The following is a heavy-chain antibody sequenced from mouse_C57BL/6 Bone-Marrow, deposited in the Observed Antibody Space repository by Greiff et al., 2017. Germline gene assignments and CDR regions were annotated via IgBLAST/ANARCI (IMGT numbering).Heavy chain of an antibody. Sequence: VQLQQPGAELVKPGASVKMSCKASGYTFTSYWITWVKQRPGQGLEWIGDIYPGSGSTNYNEKFKSKATLTVDTSSSTAYMQRSSLTSEDSAVYYCARVPYDCRWFAFGGQGTLITVTA. CDR1: GYTFTSYW. CDR3: ARVPYDCRWFAF. J-gene: IGHJ3*01. CDR2: IYPGSGST. V-gene: IGHV1-55*01. D-gene: IGHD2-4*01.